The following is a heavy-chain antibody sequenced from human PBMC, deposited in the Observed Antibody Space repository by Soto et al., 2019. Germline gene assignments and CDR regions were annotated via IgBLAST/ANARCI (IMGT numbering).Heavy chain of an antibody. CDR1: GGSISSSSYY. J-gene: IGHJ5*02. CDR2: IYYSGST. V-gene: IGHV4-39*01. Sequence: QLQLQESGPGLVKPSETLSLTCTVSGGSISSSSYYWGWIRQPPGKGLEWIGSIYYSGSTYYNPSLKSRVTISEDTSKNQFSLKLSSVTAADTTVYYCARHTWVVGAISWFDPWGQGTLVTVSS. D-gene: IGHD1-26*01. CDR3: ARHTWVVGAISWFDP.